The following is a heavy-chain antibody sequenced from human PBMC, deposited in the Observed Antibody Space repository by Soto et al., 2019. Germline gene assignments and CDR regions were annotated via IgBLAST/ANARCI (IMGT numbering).Heavy chain of an antibody. CDR3: ARYCSCGSCSPTLYTFGMDA. J-gene: IGHJ6*02. Sequence: PGGSLRLSCAVSGFTFSTYGVNWVRQAQGKGLEWVSYISSSSSSIYYADSVKGRFTISRDNARSSLYLQVNSLRDEDTAVYYCARYCSCGSCSPTLYTFGMDAGGQETTVTVSS. V-gene: IGHV3-48*02. CDR1: GFTFSTYG. CDR2: ISSSSSSI. D-gene: IGHD2-15*01.